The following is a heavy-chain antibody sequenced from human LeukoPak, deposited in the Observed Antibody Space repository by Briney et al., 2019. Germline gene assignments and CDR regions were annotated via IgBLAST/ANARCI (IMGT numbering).Heavy chain of an antibody. J-gene: IGHJ6*02. CDR1: GFTFSSYG. V-gene: IGHV3-30*18. D-gene: IGHD3-10*01. CDR2: ISYDGSNK. Sequence: GGSLRLSCAASGFTFSSYGMHWVRQAPGKGLEWVAVISYDGSNKYYADSVKGRFTISRDNSKNTLYLQMHSLRAEDTAVYYCGKRELWHGSGEDAWGQGTTVTVSS. CDR3: GKRELWHGSGEDA.